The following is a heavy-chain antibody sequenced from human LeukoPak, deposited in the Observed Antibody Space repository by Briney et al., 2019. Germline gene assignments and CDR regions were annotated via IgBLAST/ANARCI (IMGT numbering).Heavy chain of an antibody. CDR1: GFTFSSYG. V-gene: IGHV3-33*01. J-gene: IGHJ4*02. Sequence: GGSLRLSCAASGFTFSSYGMHWVRQAPGKGLEWVAVIWYDGSNKYYADSVKGRFTISRDNSKNTLYLQMNSLRAEDTAVYYCARDLKPRGPMEQWLVRDYWGQGTLVTVSS. CDR3: ARDLKPRGPMEQWLVRDY. CDR2: IWYDGSNK. D-gene: IGHD6-19*01.